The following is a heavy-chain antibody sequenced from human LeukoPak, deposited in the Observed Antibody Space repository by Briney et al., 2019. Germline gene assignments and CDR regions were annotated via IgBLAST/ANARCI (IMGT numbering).Heavy chain of an antibody. V-gene: IGHV3-30*04. J-gene: IGHJ4*02. CDR1: GFIFRTYA. CDR2: ISHDRNNK. CDR3: ASHGMGFSAIDF. D-gene: IGHD1-1*01. Sequence: GGSLRLSCATSGFIFRTYAMHWVRQAPGKGLEWVATISHDRNNKYYADSVKGRFTISRDNSKNTLYLQMNSLRGDDTALYYCASHGMGFSAIDFWGQGTLVTVSS.